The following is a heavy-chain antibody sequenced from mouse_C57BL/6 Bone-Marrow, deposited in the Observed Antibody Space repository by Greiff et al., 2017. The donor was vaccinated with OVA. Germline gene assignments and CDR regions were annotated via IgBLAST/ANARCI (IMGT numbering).Heavy chain of an antibody. CDR1: GFSLTSYA. J-gene: IGHJ1*03. CDR2: IWTGGGT. Sequence: VQLQQSGPGLVAPSQRLSITCTVSGFSLTSYAISWVRQPPGKGLEWLGVIWTGGGTNYNSALKSRLSISKDNSKSQVFLKMNSLQTDDTARYYCARYYYGSRWYFDVWGTGTTVTVSS. V-gene: IGHV2-9-1*01. D-gene: IGHD1-1*01. CDR3: ARYYYGSRWYFDV.